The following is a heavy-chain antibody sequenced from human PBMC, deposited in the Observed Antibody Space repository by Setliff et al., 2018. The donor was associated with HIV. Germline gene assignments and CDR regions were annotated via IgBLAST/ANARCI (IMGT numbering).Heavy chain of an antibody. CDR1: GGSMNSGGYY. V-gene: IGHV4-31*11. D-gene: IGHD4-17*01. CDR2: IYASGSP. CDR3: ARVFHSLPTGLNDPFDM. Sequence: LSLTCAVSGGSMNSGGYYWTWIRQHPGKGLEWIGYIYASGSPDYNPSLESRVTISSDTSKNQFSLKLKSVTGADTAVYYCARVFHSLPTGLNDPFDMWGQGTLVTVSS. J-gene: IGHJ3*02.